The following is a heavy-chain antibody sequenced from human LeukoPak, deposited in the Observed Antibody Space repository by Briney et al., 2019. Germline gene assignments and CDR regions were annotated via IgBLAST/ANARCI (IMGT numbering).Heavy chain of an antibody. V-gene: IGHV4-59*01. CDR2: ICYSGST. CDR3: ARGQWPFYYFDY. Sequence: PETLSLTCTVSGGSISSYYWSWIRQPPGKGLEWIGYICYSGSTNYNPSLKSRVTISVDTSKNQFSLKLSSVTAADTAVYYCARGQWPFYYFDYWGQGTLVTVSS. D-gene: IGHD6-19*01. CDR1: GGSISSYY. J-gene: IGHJ4*02.